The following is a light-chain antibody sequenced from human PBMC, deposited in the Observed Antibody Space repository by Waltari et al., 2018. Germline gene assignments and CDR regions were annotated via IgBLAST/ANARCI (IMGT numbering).Light chain of an antibody. J-gene: IGKJ1*01. CDR1: QGISSY. CDR3: QQTYSHFRT. V-gene: IGKV1-39*01. CDR2: AAS. Sequence: DLRMTQSPPSLHASVGDSVSITCRASQGISSYLNWYQQKPGQAPKLLIYAASRLQSGVPSRFSGSGFGTDFTLTINSLQPEDFAVYFCQQTYSHFRTFGQGTKVDVK.